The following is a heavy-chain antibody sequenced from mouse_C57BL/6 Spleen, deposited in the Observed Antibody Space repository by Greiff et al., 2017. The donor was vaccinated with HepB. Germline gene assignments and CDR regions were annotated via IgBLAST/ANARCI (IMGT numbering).Heavy chain of an antibody. CDR1: GYSFTGYY. V-gene: IGHV1-42*01. CDR2: INPSTGGT. D-gene: IGHD1-1*01. CDR3: AREITTVEYYFDY. J-gene: IGHJ2*01. Sequence: VQLQQSGPELVKPGASVKISCKASGYSFTGYYMNWVKQSPEKSLEWIGEINPSTGGTTYNQKFKAKATLTVDKSSSTAYMQLKSLTSEDSAVYYCAREITTVEYYFDYWGQGTTLTVSS.